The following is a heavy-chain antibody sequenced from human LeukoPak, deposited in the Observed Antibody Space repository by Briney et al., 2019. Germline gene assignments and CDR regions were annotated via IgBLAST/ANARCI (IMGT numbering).Heavy chain of an antibody. CDR1: GFTFSSYW. J-gene: IGHJ4*02. CDR2: INQDGSEQ. CDR3: ARIIVVRCFDY. D-gene: IGHD2-21*01. V-gene: IGHV3-7*01. Sequence: GESLRLSCAASGFTFSSYWMSWVRQAPGKGLEWVANINQDGSEQYYVDSVKGRFTISRDNAKNSLYLQTNSLRAEDTAVYYCARIIVVRCFDYWGQGTLVTVSS.